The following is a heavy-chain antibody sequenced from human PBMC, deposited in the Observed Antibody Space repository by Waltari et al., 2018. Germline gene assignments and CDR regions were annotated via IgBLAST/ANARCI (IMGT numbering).Heavy chain of an antibody. CDR3: AKAGIRITMIVVVTADDAFDI. CDR1: GFTFDDYA. J-gene: IGHJ3*02. Sequence: EVQLVESGGGLVQPGRSLRLSCAASGFTFDDYAMHWVRQAPGKGLEWVSGISWNSGSIGYADSVKGRFTISRDNAKNSLYLQMNSLRAEDTALYYCAKAGIRITMIVVVTADDAFDIWGQGTMVTVSS. CDR2: ISWNSGSI. V-gene: IGHV3-9*01. D-gene: IGHD3-22*01.